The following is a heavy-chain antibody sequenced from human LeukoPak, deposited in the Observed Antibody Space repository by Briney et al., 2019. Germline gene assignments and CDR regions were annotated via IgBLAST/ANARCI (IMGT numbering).Heavy chain of an antibody. CDR3: AKGGEPYSSGWYYFDY. J-gene: IGHJ4*02. V-gene: IGHV3-48*03. D-gene: IGHD6-19*01. Sequence: GGSLRLSCAASGFTFSSYEMNWVRQAPGKGLEWVSYINSRGSPIYYADSVKGRFTISRDNSKNTLYLQMNSLRAEDTAVYYCAKGGEPYSSGWYYFDYWGQGTLVTVSS. CDR2: INSRGSPI. CDR1: GFTFSSYE.